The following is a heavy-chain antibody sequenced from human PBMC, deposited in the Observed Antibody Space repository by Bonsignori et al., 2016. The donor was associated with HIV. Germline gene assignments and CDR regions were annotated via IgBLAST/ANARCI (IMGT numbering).Heavy chain of an antibody. V-gene: IGHV4-34*01. CDR3: ARVILGIVYY. J-gene: IGHJ4*02. D-gene: IGHD3-16*01. CDR2: INHSGST. Sequence: WIRQPPGKGLEWIGEINHSGSTNYNPSLKSRVTISVDTSKNQFSLKLSSVTAADTAVYFCARVILGIVYYWGQGTLVTVSS.